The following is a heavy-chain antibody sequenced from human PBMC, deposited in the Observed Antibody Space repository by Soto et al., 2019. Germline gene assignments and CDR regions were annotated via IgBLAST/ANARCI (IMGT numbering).Heavy chain of an antibody. V-gene: IGHV1-3*01. D-gene: IGHD1-7*01. J-gene: IGHJ4*02. Sequence: GASVKVSCKASGYSFSTHAMHWVRQAPGQGPEWVGWINSVNDHTIYSEKFQGRVTITSDTSATTAYMELSSLTSEDTAIYYCARNILGGTTDYWGQGTLVTVSS. CDR1: GYSFSTHA. CDR3: ARNILGGTTDY. CDR2: INSVNDHT.